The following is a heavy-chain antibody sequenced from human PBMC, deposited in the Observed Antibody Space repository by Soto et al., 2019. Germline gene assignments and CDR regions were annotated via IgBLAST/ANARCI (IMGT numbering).Heavy chain of an antibody. Sequence: ASVKVYCKASGYTFTSYDINWVRQATGQGLEWMGWMNPNSGNTGYAQKFQGRVTMTRNTSISTAYMELSSLRSEDTAVYYCARPSQTTFTSLDRHKDAFDIWGQGTMDTVSS. CDR3: ARPSQTTFTSLDRHKDAFDI. D-gene: IGHD5-12*01. CDR2: MNPNSGNT. V-gene: IGHV1-8*01. CDR1: GYTFTSYD. J-gene: IGHJ3*02.